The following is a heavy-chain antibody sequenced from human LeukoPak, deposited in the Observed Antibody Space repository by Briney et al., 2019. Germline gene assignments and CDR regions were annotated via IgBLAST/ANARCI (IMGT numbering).Heavy chain of an antibody. CDR3: AKQGATGGHWYFDL. Sequence: GGSLRLSCAASGFTFSSFAMSWVRQAPGKGLEWVSGISGSGGSTYYADSVKGRFTISRDNSKNTLYLQMSSLRIEDTAVYYCAKQGATGGHWYFDLWGRGTLLTVSS. CDR2: ISGSGGST. J-gene: IGHJ2*01. D-gene: IGHD3-16*01. CDR1: GFTFSSFA. V-gene: IGHV3-23*01.